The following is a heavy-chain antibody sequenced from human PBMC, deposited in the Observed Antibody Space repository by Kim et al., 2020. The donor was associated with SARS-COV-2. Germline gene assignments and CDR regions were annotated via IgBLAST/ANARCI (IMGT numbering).Heavy chain of an antibody. Sequence: ASVKVSCKASGYTFTSYYMHWVRQAPGQXLXWMGIINPSGGSTSYAQKFQGRVTMTRDTSTSTVYMELSSLRSEDTAVYYCARDRASPYYYYGMDVWGQGTXVTVSS. V-gene: IGHV1-46*01. CDR3: ARDRASPYYYYGMDV. CDR1: GYTFTSYY. D-gene: IGHD3-10*01. J-gene: IGHJ6*02. CDR2: INPSGGST.